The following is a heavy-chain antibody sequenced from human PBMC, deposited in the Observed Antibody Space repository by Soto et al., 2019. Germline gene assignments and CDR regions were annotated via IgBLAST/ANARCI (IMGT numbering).Heavy chain of an antibody. J-gene: IGHJ6*02. CDR1: GGSISSGGYS. D-gene: IGHD5-12*01. V-gene: IGHV4-30-2*01. CDR3: ARRRGFPYYYGMDV. Sequence: QLQLQESGSGLVKPSQTLSLTCAVSGGSISSGGYSWSWIRQPPGKGLEWIGYIYHSGSTYYTPSLKSRVTISVDRSKNQFSRKLSSVTAADTAVYYCARRRGFPYYYGMDVWGQGTTVTVSS. CDR2: IYHSGST.